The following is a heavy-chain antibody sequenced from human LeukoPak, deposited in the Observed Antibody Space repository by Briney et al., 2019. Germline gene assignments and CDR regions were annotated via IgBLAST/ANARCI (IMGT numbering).Heavy chain of an antibody. CDR1: GDTFTAYY. D-gene: IGHD5-12*01. CDR3: ARGRAQNEDQWLLQGY. CDR2: ISPNSGGT. J-gene: IGHJ4*02. V-gene: IGHV1-2*02. Sequence: ASVKVSCKASGDTFTAYYIHWVRQAPGQGLEWMGWISPNSGGTNYAQKFQGRVTVTRDTSISTAYMELSGLISDDTAVYYCARGRAQNEDQWLLQGYWGQGTLVTISS.